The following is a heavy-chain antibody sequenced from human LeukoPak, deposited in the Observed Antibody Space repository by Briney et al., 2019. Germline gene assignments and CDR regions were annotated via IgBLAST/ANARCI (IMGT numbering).Heavy chain of an antibody. V-gene: IGHV3-30-3*01. CDR2: ISYDGSNK. J-gene: IGHJ6*02. CDR3: ARDDTVYSSGWYYALTYYYYGMDV. Sequence: GGSLRLFCAASGFTFSSYAMSWVRQAPGKGLEWVAVISYDGSNKYYADSVKGRFTISRDNSKNTLYLQMNSLRAEDTAVYYCARDDTVYSSGWYYALTYYYYGMDVWGQGTTVTVSS. CDR1: GFTFSSYA. D-gene: IGHD6-19*01.